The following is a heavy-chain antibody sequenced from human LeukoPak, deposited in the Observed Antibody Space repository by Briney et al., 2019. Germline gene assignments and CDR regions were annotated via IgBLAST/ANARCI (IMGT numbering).Heavy chain of an antibody. D-gene: IGHD6-13*01. J-gene: IGHJ4*02. V-gene: IGHV1-69*13. Sequence: GASVKVSCKASGGTFSSYAISWVRQAPGQGLEWMGGIIPIFGTANYAQKFQGRVTITADESTSTAYMELSSLRSEDTAVYYCARALTGIAAAGTLRYWGQGTLVTVSS. CDR2: IIPIFGTA. CDR3: ARALTGIAAAGTLRY. CDR1: GGTFSSYA.